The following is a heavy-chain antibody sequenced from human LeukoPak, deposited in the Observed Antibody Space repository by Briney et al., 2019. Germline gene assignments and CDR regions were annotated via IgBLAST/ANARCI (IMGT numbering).Heavy chain of an antibody. J-gene: IGHJ4*02. CDR2: IYYNGNT. V-gene: IGHV4-61*01. CDR1: GDSVSSGSSY. D-gene: IGHD6-19*01. CDR3: ARGSAWYFVY. Sequence: PSETLSLTRTVSGDSVSSGSSYWSWIRQPPGKGLEWVGYIYYNGNTNYSPSLKSRITISVDTSKNQFSLKLSSVTAADTALYYCARGSAWYFVYWGQGTLVTVSS.